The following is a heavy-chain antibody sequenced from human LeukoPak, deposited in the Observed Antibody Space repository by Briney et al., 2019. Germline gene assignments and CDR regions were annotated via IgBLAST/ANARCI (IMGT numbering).Heavy chain of an antibody. CDR1: GYTFTSYD. CDR3: ARVDPHYYYYGMDV. Sequence: ASVKVSCKASGYTFTSYDINWVRQATGQGLEWMGWMNPNSGGTNYAQKFQGRVTMTRDTSISTAYMELSRLRSDDTAVYYCARVDPHYYYYGMDVWGQGTTVTVSS. CDR2: MNPNSGGT. V-gene: IGHV1-2*02. J-gene: IGHJ6*02.